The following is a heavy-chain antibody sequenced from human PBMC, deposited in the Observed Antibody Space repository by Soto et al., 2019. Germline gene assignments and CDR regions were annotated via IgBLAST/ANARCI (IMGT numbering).Heavy chain of an antibody. D-gene: IGHD3-22*01. CDR1: RYTFTSYA. CDR2: INAGNGDT. CDR3: ARGTHYYDSIGYSHFFDY. J-gene: IGHJ4*02. Sequence: ASVKVSCKASRYTFTSYAMHWVRQAPGQRLEWMGWINAGNGDTKYSQKFQGRITITRDTSASTAYMELSSLRSEDTAVYYCARGTHYYDSIGYSHFFDYWGQGTLVTVSS. V-gene: IGHV1-3*01.